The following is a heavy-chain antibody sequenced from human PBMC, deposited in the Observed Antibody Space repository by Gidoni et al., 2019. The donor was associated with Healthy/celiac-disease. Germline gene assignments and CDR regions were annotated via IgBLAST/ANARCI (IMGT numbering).Heavy chain of an antibody. CDR1: GFTFSSEA. CDR3: AKDPDIVVVPAAMYMDV. Sequence: EVQLLESGGGLVQPGGSLRLSCAASGFTFSSEAMSWVRQAPGKGLEGVSAISGSGGSTYYADSVKGRFTISRDNSKNTLYLQMNSLRAEDTAVYYCAKDPDIVVVPAAMYMDVWGKGTTVTVSS. J-gene: IGHJ6*03. D-gene: IGHD2-2*01. CDR2: ISGSGGST. V-gene: IGHV3-23*01.